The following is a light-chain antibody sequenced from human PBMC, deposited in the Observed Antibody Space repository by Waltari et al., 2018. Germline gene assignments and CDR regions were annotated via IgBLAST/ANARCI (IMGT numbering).Light chain of an antibody. CDR1: SSDIGAYKF. Sequence: QSALTQPASVSGSPGQSITISCTGTSSDIGAYKFVSWSQQNPGKAPKLMIFDVSSRPSAISSRFSGSKSGNTASLTISGLQADDEADYYCSSYTGSSALPWVFGGGTKLTVL. CDR2: DVS. V-gene: IGLV2-14*03. CDR3: SSYTGSSALPWV. J-gene: IGLJ3*02.